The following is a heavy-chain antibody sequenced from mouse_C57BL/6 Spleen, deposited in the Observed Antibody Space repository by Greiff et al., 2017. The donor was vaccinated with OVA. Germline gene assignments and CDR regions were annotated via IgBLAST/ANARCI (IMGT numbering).Heavy chain of an antibody. D-gene: IGHD4-1*01. CDR2: IDPSDSYT. V-gene: IGHV1-69*01. J-gene: IGHJ2*01. CDR1: GYTFTSYW. CDR3: ARGLANWDLYYFDY. Sequence: QVQLKQPGAELVMPGASVKLSCKASGYTFTSYWMHWVKQRPGQGLEWIGEIDPSDSYTNYNQKFKGKSTLTVDKSSSTAYMQLSSLTSEDSAVYYCARGLANWDLYYFDYWGQGTTLTVSS.